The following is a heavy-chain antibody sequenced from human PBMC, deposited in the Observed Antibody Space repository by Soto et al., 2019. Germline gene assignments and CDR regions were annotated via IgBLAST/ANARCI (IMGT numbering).Heavy chain of an antibody. J-gene: IGHJ4*02. V-gene: IGHV3-9*02. D-gene: IGHD4-17*01. CDR1: GFTADDYA. CDR3: AKDMKWGGMTTILYFDS. CDR2: ISSNSDTI. Sequence: DVQLVESGGGLVQPGRSLRLSCVASGFTADDYAMHWVRQAPGKGLEWVSGISSNSDTIDYADSVKGRFTISRDNAKNSLFLQMNSLRPEDTALYYCAKDMKWGGMTTILYFDSWGQGTLVTVSS.